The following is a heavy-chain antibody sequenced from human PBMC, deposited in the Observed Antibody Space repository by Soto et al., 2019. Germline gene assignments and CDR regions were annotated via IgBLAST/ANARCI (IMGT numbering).Heavy chain of an antibody. J-gene: IGHJ6*02. CDR3: AHRPNWGINGLGA. CDR2: IYWNDDK. CDR1: GFSLNTAGGG. D-gene: IGHD7-27*01. V-gene: IGHV2-5*01. Sequence: ESGPTLLNPTQTLTLTCTLSGFSLNTAGGGVVWIRQPPGKALEWLALIYWNDDKRYSPSLNNRLTITKDTSRNQVVLTMTNVAPDDTGTYYCAHRPNWGINGLGAWGQGTTVTVSS.